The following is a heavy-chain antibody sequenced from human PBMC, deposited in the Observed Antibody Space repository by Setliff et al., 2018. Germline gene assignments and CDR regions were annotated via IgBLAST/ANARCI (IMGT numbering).Heavy chain of an antibody. J-gene: IGHJ3*02. CDR2: INPSSGRT. V-gene: IGHV1-46*01. CDR1: GYTFTSHY. Sequence: VASVKVSCKASGYTFTSHYMHWVRQAPGLGLGWMGTINPSSGRTSYAQKFQGRVTMTRDTSTGTVYMDMSSLRSEDTAVYYCARDVFPYHYEGAFDIWGQGTMVTVSS. CDR3: ARDVFPYHYEGAFDI. D-gene: IGHD3-22*01.